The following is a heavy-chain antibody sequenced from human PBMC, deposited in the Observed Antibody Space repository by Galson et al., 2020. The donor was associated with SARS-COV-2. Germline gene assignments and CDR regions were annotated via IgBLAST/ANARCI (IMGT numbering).Heavy chain of an antibody. D-gene: IGHD3-3*01. CDR1: GGSISSGGYY. Sequence: ETSETLSLTCTVSGGSISSGGYYWSWIRQHPGKGLEWIGYIYYSGSTYYNPSLKSRVTISVDTSKNQFSLKLSSVTAADTAVYYCARASRTIFGVVKHFDCWCQGTLVTVSS. CDR2: IYYSGST. J-gene: IGHJ4*02. CDR3: ARASRTIFGVVKHFDC. V-gene: IGHV4-31*03.